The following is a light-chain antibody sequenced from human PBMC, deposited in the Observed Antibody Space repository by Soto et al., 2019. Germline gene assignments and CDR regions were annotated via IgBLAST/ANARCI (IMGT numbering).Light chain of an antibody. J-gene: IGKJ1*01. Sequence: EIVLTQSPGTLSLSPGERATLSCRASQSISSYLAWYQQKPGQAPRLLIYDASSRATGIPARFSGSGSGTEFTLTISSLQSEDFAVYYCQQYNNWPLFGQGTKVDIK. V-gene: IGKV3-15*01. CDR1: QSISSY. CDR2: DAS. CDR3: QQYNNWPL.